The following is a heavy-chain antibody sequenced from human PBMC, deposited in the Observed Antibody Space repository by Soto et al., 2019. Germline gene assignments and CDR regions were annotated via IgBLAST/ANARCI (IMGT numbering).Heavy chain of an antibody. CDR3: ARGPSYSDSYFDY. CDR1: GGSISSGGYY. V-gene: IGHV4-31*03. CDR2: IYYSGST. Sequence: SETLSLTCTVSGGSISSGGYYWSWIRQHPGKGLEWIGYIYYSGSTYYNPSLKSRVTISVDNSKNTVYLQMNSLRLEDTAVYYCARGPSYSDSYFDYWGQGTLVTVSS. J-gene: IGHJ4*02. D-gene: IGHD4-17*01.